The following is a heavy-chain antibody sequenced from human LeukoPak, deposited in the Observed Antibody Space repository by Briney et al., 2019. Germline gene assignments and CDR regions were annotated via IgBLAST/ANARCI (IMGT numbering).Heavy chain of an antibody. CDR1: GGTFSSYA. D-gene: IGHD2-21*02. CDR3: ARGEQTEYAFDI. Sequence: SVKVSCKASGGTFSSYAISWVRQAPGQGLEWMGGIIPIFGTANYAQKFQGRVTITADESTSTAYMELSSLRSEDTAVYYCARGEQTEYAFDIWGQGTMVTVSS. V-gene: IGHV1-69*01. CDR2: IIPIFGTA. J-gene: IGHJ3*02.